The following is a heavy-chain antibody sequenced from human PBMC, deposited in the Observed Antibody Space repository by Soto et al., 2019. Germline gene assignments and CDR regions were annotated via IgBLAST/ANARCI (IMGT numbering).Heavy chain of an antibody. CDR2: MNHSGNS. J-gene: IGHJ4*02. CDR3: ARGRGDLDY. D-gene: IGHD3-3*01. CDR1: GASLSDNY. Sequence: QVQLQQWGAGLVKPSETLSLTCAVYGASLSDNYWRWIRQPPGKGLEWIGEMNHSGNSNYNPSLKSRVTISVDTSKSQVSLKLRSVTAADTAVYYCARGRGDLDYWGQGSQVTVSS. V-gene: IGHV4-34*01.